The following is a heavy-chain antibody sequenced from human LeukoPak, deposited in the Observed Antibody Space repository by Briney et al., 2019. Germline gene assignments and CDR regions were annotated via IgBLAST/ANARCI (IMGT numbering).Heavy chain of an antibody. CDR1: GFTFSIYA. J-gene: IGHJ5*02. D-gene: IGHD3-9*01. V-gene: IGHV3-23*01. CDR3: AKEGYDILTGYRTNWFDP. Sequence: PGGSLRLSCEASGFTFSIYAMTWVRQAPGKGLEWVSTFTNHHTTSYTDSVKGRFTMSRDNSKNTLYLQMARVRPEDTAVYYCAKEGYDILTGYRTNWFDPWGQGTLVTVSS. CDR2: FTNHHTT.